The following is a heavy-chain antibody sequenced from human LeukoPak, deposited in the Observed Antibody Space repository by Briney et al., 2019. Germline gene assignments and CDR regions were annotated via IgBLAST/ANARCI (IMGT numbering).Heavy chain of an antibody. CDR2: IIPILGIA. J-gene: IGHJ4*02. Sequence: SVKVSCKASGGTFSSYTISWVRQAPGQGLEWMGRIIPILGIANYAQKFQGRVTITADKSTSTAYMELSSLRSEDTAVYYCARAQGHTNFDYWGQGTLVAVSS. V-gene: IGHV1-69*02. D-gene: IGHD2-21*01. CDR3: ARAQGHTNFDY. CDR1: GGTFSSYT.